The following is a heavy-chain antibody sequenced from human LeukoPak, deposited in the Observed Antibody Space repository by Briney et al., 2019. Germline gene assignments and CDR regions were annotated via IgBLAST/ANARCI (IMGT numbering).Heavy chain of an antibody. D-gene: IGHD3-10*01. CDR3: ARDGVWFGELLLLHY. Sequence: PGGSLRLSCAASGFTFSSYWMSWVRQAPGKGLEWVANIKQDGSEKYYVDSVKGRFTISRDNAKNSLYLQMNSLRAEDTAVYYCARDGVWFGELLLLHYWGQGTLVTVSS. CDR2: IKQDGSEK. J-gene: IGHJ4*02. V-gene: IGHV3-7*01. CDR1: GFTFSSYW.